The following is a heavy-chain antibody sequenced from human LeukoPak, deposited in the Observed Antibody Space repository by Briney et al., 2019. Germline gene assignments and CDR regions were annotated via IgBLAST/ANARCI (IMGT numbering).Heavy chain of an antibody. D-gene: IGHD2-15*01. CDR1: GFTFSSYS. V-gene: IGHV3-21*01. CDR2: ISSSSSYI. J-gene: IGHJ4*02. CDR3: ARDADRYCSGGSCSNLDY. Sequence: PGGSLRLSCAASGFTFSSYSMNWVRQAPGKGLEWVSSISSSSSYIYYADSVKGRFTISRDNAKNSLYLQMNSLRAEDTAVYYCARDADRYCSGGSCSNLDYGGEGTLVTVSS.